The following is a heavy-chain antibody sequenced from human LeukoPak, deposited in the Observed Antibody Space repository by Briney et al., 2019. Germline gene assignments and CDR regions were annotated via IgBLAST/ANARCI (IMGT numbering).Heavy chain of an antibody. V-gene: IGHV3-30*02. CDR3: AKGGSGSYSPFDY. CDR2: ITYIGSNK. CDR1: GFNFNSYG. D-gene: IGHD1-26*01. J-gene: IGHJ4*02. Sequence: GGSLRLSCAASGFNFNSYGMHWVRQAPGKGLEWVTFITYIGSNKYYADSVKGRFTISRDNSKNTLYLQMNSLRVEDTAVYYCAKGGSGSYSPFDYWGQGSLVTVSS.